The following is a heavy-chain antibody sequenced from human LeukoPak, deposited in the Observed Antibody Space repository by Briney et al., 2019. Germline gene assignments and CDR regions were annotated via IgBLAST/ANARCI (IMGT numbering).Heavy chain of an antibody. CDR3: ARGPNKSDGGNSGSAWFDP. CDR2: MNPNSGNT. J-gene: IGHJ5*02. D-gene: IGHD4-23*01. Sequence: ASVKVSCKASGYTFTTYNIDWVRQATGQGLEWMGWMNPNSGNTGYAQKFQGRVTMTRNTSISTAYMELRSLRSEDTAVYYCARGPNKSDGGNSGSAWFDPWGQGTLVTVSS. CDR1: GYTFTTYN. V-gene: IGHV1-8*01.